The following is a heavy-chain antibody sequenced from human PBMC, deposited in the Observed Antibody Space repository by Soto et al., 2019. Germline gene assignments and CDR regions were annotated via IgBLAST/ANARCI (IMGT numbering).Heavy chain of an antibody. CDR2: FFWDDDT. V-gene: IGHV2-5*02. CDR3: ARSRAAWTNAFDV. D-gene: IGHD3-10*01. Sequence: QIALKESGPALVKPTQTLTLTCSFSGFSLTTNGVGVGWIRQPPGKALEWLAIFFWDDDTRYSLFLKSRLTITKDASRNLVVLTMTNMAPADTGTYYCARSRAAWTNAFDVWGQGTLVSVSS. CDR1: GFSLTTNGVG. J-gene: IGHJ3*01.